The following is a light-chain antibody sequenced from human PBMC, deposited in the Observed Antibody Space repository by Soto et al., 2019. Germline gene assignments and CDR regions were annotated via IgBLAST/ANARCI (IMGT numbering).Light chain of an antibody. Sequence: QSVLTQSPSASASLGASVKLTCTLSSGRSSYAIAWHQQQPEKGPRYLMKLNSDGSHSKGDGIPDRFSGSSSGAERYLTISSLQSEEEADYYCQTWATGIQIFGGGTKLTVL. CDR2: LNSDGSH. CDR1: SGRSSYA. V-gene: IGLV4-69*01. J-gene: IGLJ2*01. CDR3: QTWATGIQI.